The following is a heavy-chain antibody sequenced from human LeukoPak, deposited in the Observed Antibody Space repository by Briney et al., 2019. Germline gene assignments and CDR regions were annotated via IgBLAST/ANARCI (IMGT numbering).Heavy chain of an antibody. CDR3: ARGFGSGYFHY. CDR2: IIPIFGTA. Sequence: ASVKVSCKASGGTFSGYAISWVRQAPGQGLEWMGGIIPIFGTANYAQKFQGRVTITADESTSTAYMELSSLRSEDTAVYYCARGFGSGYFHYWGQGTLVTVSS. V-gene: IGHV1-69*01. D-gene: IGHD3-3*01. CDR1: GGTFSGYA. J-gene: IGHJ4*02.